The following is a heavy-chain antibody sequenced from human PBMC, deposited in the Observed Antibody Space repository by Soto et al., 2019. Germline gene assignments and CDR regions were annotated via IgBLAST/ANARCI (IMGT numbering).Heavy chain of an antibody. J-gene: IGHJ6*02. CDR1: GYTFTGYY. D-gene: IGHD3-22*01. CDR2: INPNSGGT. V-gene: IGHV1-2*04. Sequence: ASVKVSCKASGYTFTGYYMHWVRQAPGQGLEWMGWINPNSGGTNYAQKFQGWVTMTRDTSISTAYMELSRLRSDDTAVYYCARGRAIGGGYYPEGRYGMDVWGQGXTVTVYS. CDR3: ARGRAIGGGYYPEGRYGMDV.